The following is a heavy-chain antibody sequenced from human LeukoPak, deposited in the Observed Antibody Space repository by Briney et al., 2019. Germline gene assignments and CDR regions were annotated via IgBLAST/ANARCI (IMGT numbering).Heavy chain of an antibody. CDR2: IKQDGSEK. D-gene: IGHD6-19*01. V-gene: IGHV3-7*01. CDR1: GFTFSSYW. CDR3: ARVRSSGWYGELGWFDP. J-gene: IGHJ5*02. Sequence: GGSLRLSCAAPGFTFSSYWRSWVRQAPGKGLEWVANIKQDGSEKYYVDSVKGRFTISRDNAKNSLYLQMHSLRAEDKTVYYCARVRSSGWYGELGWFDPRGQGPLVTVSS.